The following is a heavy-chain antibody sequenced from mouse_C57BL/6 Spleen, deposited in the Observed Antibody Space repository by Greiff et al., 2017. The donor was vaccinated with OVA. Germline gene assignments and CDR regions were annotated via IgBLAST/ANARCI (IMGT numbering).Heavy chain of an antibody. D-gene: IGHD3-1*01. CDR3: AREAGRRGYFDV. J-gene: IGHJ1*03. CDR2: INYDGSST. CDR1: GFTFSDYY. Sequence: DVMLVESEGGLVQPGSSMKLSCTASGFTFSDYYMAWVRQVPEKGLEWVANINYDGSSTYYLDSLKSRFIISRDNAKNILYLQMSSLKSEDTATYYCAREAGRRGYFDVWGTGTTVTVSS. V-gene: IGHV5-16*01.